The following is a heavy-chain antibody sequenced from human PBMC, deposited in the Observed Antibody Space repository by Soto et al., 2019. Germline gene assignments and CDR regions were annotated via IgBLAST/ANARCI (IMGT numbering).Heavy chain of an antibody. CDR3: ARSIVVATGFDY. J-gene: IGHJ4*02. CDR2: ISYDGSNK. V-gene: IGHV3-30-3*01. D-gene: IGHD1-26*01. CDR1: GFTFSSYA. Sequence: QVQLVESGGGVVQPGRSLRLSCAASGFTFSSYAMHWVRQAPGKGLEWVAVISYDGSNKYYADSVKGRFTISRDNSKNTLYLQMNSLRAEDTDVYYCARSIVVATGFDYWGQGTLVTVSS.